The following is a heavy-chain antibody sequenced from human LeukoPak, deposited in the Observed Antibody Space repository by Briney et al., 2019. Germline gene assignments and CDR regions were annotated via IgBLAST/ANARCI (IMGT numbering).Heavy chain of an antibody. J-gene: IGHJ4*02. D-gene: IGHD3-10*01. CDR2: INYSGST. V-gene: IGHV4-59*12. CDR1: GGSISSYY. CDR3: ARASGSGRPYYFDY. Sequence: SETLSLTCTVSGGSISSYYWSWIRQPPGKGLEWIGYINYSGSTNYNASLKSRVTISVDTSKNQLSLKLSSVTAADTAVYYCARASGSGRPYYFDYWGQGTLVTVSS.